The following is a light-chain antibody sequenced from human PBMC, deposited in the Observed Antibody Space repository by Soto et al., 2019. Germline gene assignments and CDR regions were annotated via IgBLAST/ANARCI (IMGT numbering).Light chain of an antibody. CDR2: DVS. CDR3: NSYRTTDTVV. Sequence: QSVLTQPASVSGSPGQSITISCTGTSNDVGGYNHVSWYQQHPGKAPKLIIYDVSYRPSGVSNRFSGSKSGNTASLTISGLQAEDEADYYCNSYRTTDTVVFGGGTKLTVL. CDR1: SNDVGGYNH. J-gene: IGLJ2*01. V-gene: IGLV2-14*03.